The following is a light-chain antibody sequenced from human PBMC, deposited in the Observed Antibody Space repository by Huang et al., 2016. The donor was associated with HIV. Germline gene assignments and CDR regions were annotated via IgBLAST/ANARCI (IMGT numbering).Light chain of an antibody. CDR3: QHHNNWPPYS. CDR1: QSIRNN. Sequence: EIVMTQSPVTLSVSPGERVTLSCRASQSIRNNLAWYQQRPGQAPRLLIDGASTRPTGIPARFSGSGSGTEFTFTISSLQSEDFAIYYCQHHNNWPPYSFGQGTRLEIK. CDR2: GAS. J-gene: IGKJ2*03. V-gene: IGKV3-15*01.